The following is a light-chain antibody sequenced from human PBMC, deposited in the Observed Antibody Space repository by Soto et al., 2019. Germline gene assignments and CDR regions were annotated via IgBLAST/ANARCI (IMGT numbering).Light chain of an antibody. Sequence: EIVLTQSPGTLSLSPGERATLSCRASQSVSNNYLAWYQQKPGQAPRLLIYGASNRATGIPDRFSGSGSGTDLALTSRRMETEDFAVYYCQQYGSSGTFGPGTKVDIK. V-gene: IGKV3-20*01. J-gene: IGKJ1*01. CDR2: GAS. CDR3: QQYGSSGT. CDR1: QSVSNNY.